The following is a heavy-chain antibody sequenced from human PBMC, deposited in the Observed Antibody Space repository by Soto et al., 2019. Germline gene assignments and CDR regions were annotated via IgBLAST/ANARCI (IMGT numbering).Heavy chain of an antibody. J-gene: IGHJ4*02. D-gene: IGHD3-3*01. CDR2: ISGSGGST. CDR1: GFTFSSYA. Sequence: GGSLRLSCAASGFTFSSYAMSWVRQATGKGLEWVSAISGSGGSTYYADSVKGRFTISRDNSKNTLYLQMNSLRAEDTAVYYCAKVLPYDFWSGPFDYWGQGTLVTVSS. CDR3: AKVLPYDFWSGPFDY. V-gene: IGHV3-23*01.